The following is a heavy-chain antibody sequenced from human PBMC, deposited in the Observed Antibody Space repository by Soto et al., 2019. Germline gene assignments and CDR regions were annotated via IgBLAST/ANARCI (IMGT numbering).Heavy chain of an antibody. Sequence: EVQLVESGGGLVQPGGPLRLSCAASGFIFSDHYMDWVRQAPGKGLEWVGRTRNKANSYTTEYAASVKGRFTITRDESKNSLDLQMNSLKTEDTAVYYCSRGSGSYLICFDPWGQGTLVTVSS. V-gene: IGHV3-72*01. CDR3: SRGSGSYLICFDP. J-gene: IGHJ5*02. CDR2: TRNKANSYTT. D-gene: IGHD1-26*01. CDR1: GFIFSDHY.